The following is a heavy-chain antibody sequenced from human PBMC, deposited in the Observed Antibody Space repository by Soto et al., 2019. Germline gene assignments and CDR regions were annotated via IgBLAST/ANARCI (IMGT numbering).Heavy chain of an antibody. CDR1: GYTFTSYD. V-gene: IGHV1-8*01. Sequence: QVQLVQSGAEVKKPGASVKVSCKASGYTFTSYDINWVRQATGQGLEWMGWMNPNSGNTGYAQKFQGRVTMTRNTSISTAYMELSSLRSEDTAVYYCARGFASDYYDSSGHTNDYWGQGTLVTVSS. J-gene: IGHJ4*02. D-gene: IGHD3-22*01. CDR2: MNPNSGNT. CDR3: ARGFASDYYDSSGHTNDY.